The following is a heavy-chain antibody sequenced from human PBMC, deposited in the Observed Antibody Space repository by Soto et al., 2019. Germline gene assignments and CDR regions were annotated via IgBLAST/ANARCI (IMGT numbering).Heavy chain of an antibody. J-gene: IGHJ6*03. CDR3: ARGKRAATYYYYMDV. D-gene: IGHD2-15*01. V-gene: IGHV1-18*01. Sequence: ASVKVSCKASGGTFSSYAISWVRQAPGQGLEWMGGISAYNGNTNYAQKLQGRVTMTTDTSTSTAYMELRSLRSDDTAVYYCARGKRAATYYYYMDVWGKGTTVTISS. CDR2: ISAYNGNT. CDR1: GGTFSSYA.